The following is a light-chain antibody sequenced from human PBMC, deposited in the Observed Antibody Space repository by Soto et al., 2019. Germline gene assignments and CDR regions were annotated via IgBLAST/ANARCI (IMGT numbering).Light chain of an antibody. CDR1: SSNIGSNT. V-gene: IGLV1-44*01. J-gene: IGLJ1*01. Sequence: QSVLTQPPSASGTPGQRVTISCSGSSSNIGSNTVNWYQQLPGTAPKLLIYSNNQRPSGFPDRFSGSKSGTSASLAISGLQSEDEAVYYCASWDDSLNGYVFGTGTKLTVL. CDR3: ASWDDSLNGYV. CDR2: SNN.